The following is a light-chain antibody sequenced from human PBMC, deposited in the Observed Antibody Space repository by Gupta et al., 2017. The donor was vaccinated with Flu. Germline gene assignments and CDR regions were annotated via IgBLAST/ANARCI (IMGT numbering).Light chain of an antibody. V-gene: IGLV3-25*03. J-gene: IGLJ3*02. Sequence: GKTASITCSCEVGTNKYGYWHQQKPAHPPLLLLYKDSGRPAAPPGLFSASSAGTTATLTISADQEEGDADYYCHPAATSGSWVFGGGTKLTVL. CDR3: HPAATSGSWV. CDR1: VGTNKY. CDR2: KDS.